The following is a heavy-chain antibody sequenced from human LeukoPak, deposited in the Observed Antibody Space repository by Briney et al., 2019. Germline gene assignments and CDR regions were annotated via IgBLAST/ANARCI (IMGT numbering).Heavy chain of an antibody. J-gene: IGHJ3*02. CDR2: ISYDGRNK. CDR1: EFTFSSYG. CDR3: ARGLTLAGAIAFDI. Sequence: GGSLRLSCAASEFTFSSYGIHWVRQAPGKGLEWVALISYDGRNKNYEDSVKGGCTISRDNSNNTSFLQMNNLRPEDTAIYYCARGLTLAGAIAFDIWGRGTVVTVSS. D-gene: IGHD4/OR15-4a*01. V-gene: IGHV3-30*03.